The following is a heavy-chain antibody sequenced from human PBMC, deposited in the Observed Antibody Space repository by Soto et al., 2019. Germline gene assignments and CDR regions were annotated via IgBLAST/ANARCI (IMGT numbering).Heavy chain of an antibody. V-gene: IGHV3-64D*06. Sequence: GWSLRLSCSASGFTFSRYAMHWVRQAPGKGLEYVSAINYNGGNTYYADSVKGRSTISRDNSKNTLYLQMSSLRPEDAAVYYCVTWGGVEARNFDYWGQGTLVTASS. CDR1: GFTFSRYA. J-gene: IGHJ4*01. CDR2: INYNGGNT. CDR3: VTWGGVEARNFDY. D-gene: IGHD2-15*01.